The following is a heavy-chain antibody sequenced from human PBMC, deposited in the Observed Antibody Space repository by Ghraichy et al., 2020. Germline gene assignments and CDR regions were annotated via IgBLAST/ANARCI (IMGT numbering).Heavy chain of an antibody. CDR1: GFTFSSYG. V-gene: IGHV3-33*01. Sequence: LRLSCAASGFTFSSYGMHWVRQAPGKGLEWVAVIWYDGSNKYYADSVKGRFTISRDNSKNTLYLQMNSLRAEDTAVYYCARDLGDGYNDFDYWGQGTLVTVSS. CDR2: IWYDGSNK. D-gene: IGHD5-24*01. CDR3: ARDLGDGYNDFDY. J-gene: IGHJ4*02.